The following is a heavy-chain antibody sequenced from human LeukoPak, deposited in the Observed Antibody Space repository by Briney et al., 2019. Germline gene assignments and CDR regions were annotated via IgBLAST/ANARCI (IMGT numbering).Heavy chain of an antibody. CDR1: GYTFTSYY. D-gene: IGHD1-14*01. Sequence: GASGKVSCKASGYTFTSYYMHWVRQAPGQGLEWMGWISAYNGNTNYAQKLQGRVTMTTDTSTSTAYMELRSLRSDDTAVYYCARDRDRGFDYWGQGTLVTVSS. V-gene: IGHV1-18*04. CDR3: ARDRDRGFDY. CDR2: ISAYNGNT. J-gene: IGHJ4*02.